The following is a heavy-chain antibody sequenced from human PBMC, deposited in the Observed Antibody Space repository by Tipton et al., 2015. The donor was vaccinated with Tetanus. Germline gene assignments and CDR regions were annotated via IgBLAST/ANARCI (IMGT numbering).Heavy chain of an antibody. J-gene: IGHJ6*02. CDR3: AKTRPSYYSNNGMGV. CDR2: ISANNGNT. V-gene: IGHV1-18*04. Sequence: QLVQSGPEVRNPGAPVKVSCKASGYTFTSYGISWVRQAPGQGLEWMGWISANNGNTNYAQKLQGKVTMTTDTSTSTAYMELRSLKPDDTAVFYSAKTRPSYYSNNGMGVWGQGTTVTVSS. CDR1: GYTFTSYG.